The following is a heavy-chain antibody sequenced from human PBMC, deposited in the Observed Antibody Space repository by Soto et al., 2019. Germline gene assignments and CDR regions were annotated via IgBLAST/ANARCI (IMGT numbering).Heavy chain of an antibody. CDR2: IKSKTDGGTT. CDR3: TTGKYSSSYYFDY. CDR1: VFTFSNAW. D-gene: IGHD6-6*01. J-gene: IGHJ4*02. V-gene: IGHV3-15*01. Sequence: PGGSLRRSFAASVFTFSNAWLSGVRKAPGKGLEWVGRIKSKTDGGTTDYAAPVKGRFTISRDDSKNTLYLQMNSLKTEDTAVYYCTTGKYSSSYYFDYWGQGT.